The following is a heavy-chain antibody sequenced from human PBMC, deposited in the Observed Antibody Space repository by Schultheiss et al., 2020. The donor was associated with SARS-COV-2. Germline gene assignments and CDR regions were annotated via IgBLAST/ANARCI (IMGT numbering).Heavy chain of an antibody. J-gene: IGHJ4*02. CDR2: INPNSGGT. V-gene: IGHV1-2*06. D-gene: IGHD2-2*01. Sequence: ASVKVSCKASGGTFSRSAISWVRQAPGQGLEWMGRINPNSGGTNYAQKFQGRVTMTRDTSISTAYMELSRLRSDDTAVYYCARETYCSGTSCSFDYWGQGTLVTVSS. CDR1: GGTFSRSA. CDR3: ARETYCSGTSCSFDY.